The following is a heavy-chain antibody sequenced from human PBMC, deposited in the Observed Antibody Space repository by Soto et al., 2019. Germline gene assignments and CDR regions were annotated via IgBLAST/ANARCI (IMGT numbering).Heavy chain of an antibody. CDR3: ASEVGARLVDF. J-gene: IGHJ4*02. D-gene: IGHD1-26*01. CDR1: GYTFTSYD. V-gene: IGHV1-8*01. Sequence: QVQLVQSGAEVKKPGASVKVSCKASGYTFTSYDINWVRQATGQGLEWMGWMNPNSGNTGYAQKFQGRVTMTRKTSIRTAYMKLNSLRSEDTAVYYCASEVGARLVDFWGEGTLVTVSS. CDR2: MNPNSGNT.